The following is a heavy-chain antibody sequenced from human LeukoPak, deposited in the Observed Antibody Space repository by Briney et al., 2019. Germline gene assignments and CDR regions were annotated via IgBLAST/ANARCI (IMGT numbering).Heavy chain of an antibody. CDR1: GGTFSSYA. J-gene: IGHJ6*03. CDR3: ARAGGWNYVTEYYYMDV. V-gene: IGHV1-69*05. Sequence: SVKVSCKASGGTFSSYAISWERQAPGQGLEWMGGIIPIFGTANYAQKFQGRVTITTDESTSTAYMELSSLRSEDTAVYYCARAGGWNYVTEYYYMDVGGKGTTVTVSS. CDR2: IIPIFGTA. D-gene: IGHD1-7*01.